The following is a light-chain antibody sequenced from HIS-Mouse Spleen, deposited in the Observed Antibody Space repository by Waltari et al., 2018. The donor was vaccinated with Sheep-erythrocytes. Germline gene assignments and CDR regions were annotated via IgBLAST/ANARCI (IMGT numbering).Light chain of an antibody. J-gene: IGLJ1*01. V-gene: IGLV2-11*01. CDR3: CSYAGSYNHV. Sequence: QSALTQPRSVSGSPGQSVTIPCTGTRSDVGGSNYVPWYQQHPCKAPKLMIYDVSKRPSGVPDRFSGSKSGNTASLTISGLQAEDEADYYCCSYAGSYNHVFATGTKVTVL. CDR1: RSDVGGSNY. CDR2: DVS.